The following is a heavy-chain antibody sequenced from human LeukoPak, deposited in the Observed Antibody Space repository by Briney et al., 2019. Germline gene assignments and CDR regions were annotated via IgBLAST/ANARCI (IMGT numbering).Heavy chain of an antibody. Sequence: GGSLRLSCAASGFTFDDYTMHWVRQAPGKGLEWVSLISWDGGSTYYADSVKGRFTISRDNAKNSLYLQMNSLRAEDMALYYCAKGVDYDFWSGLDYWGQGTLVTVSS. V-gene: IGHV3-43*01. CDR3: AKGVDYDFWSGLDY. CDR1: GFTFDDYT. CDR2: ISWDGGST. D-gene: IGHD3-3*01. J-gene: IGHJ4*02.